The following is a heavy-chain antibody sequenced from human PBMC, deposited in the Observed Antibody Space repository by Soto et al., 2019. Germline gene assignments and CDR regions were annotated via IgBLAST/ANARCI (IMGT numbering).Heavy chain of an antibody. CDR2: IYHSGST. Sequence: QLQLQESGSGLVKPSQTLSLTCAVSGGSISSGGYSWSWIRQPPGKGLEWIGYIYHSGSTYYNPSLQSRATRSVDRSKNQFSLKLSSVTAADSAVYYCAGVRGPYCGGECYPPTPNWFDPWGQGTLVTVSS. D-gene: IGHD2-21*01. CDR3: AGVRGPYCGGECYPPTPNWFDP. CDR1: GGSISSGGYS. V-gene: IGHV4-30-2*01. J-gene: IGHJ5*02.